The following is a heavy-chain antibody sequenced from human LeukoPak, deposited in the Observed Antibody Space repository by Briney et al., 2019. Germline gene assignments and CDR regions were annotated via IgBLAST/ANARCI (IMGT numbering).Heavy chain of an antibody. Sequence: PSETLSLTCAVSGYSISSGYYWGWIRQPPGKGLEWIGSIYHSGSTYYNPSLKSRVTISVDTSKNQFSLKLSSVTAADTAVYYCARGWAHDLAVAGLPFDYWGQGTLVTVSS. D-gene: IGHD6-19*01. CDR2: IYHSGST. CDR1: GYSISSGYY. J-gene: IGHJ4*02. CDR3: ARGWAHDLAVAGLPFDY. V-gene: IGHV4-38-2*01.